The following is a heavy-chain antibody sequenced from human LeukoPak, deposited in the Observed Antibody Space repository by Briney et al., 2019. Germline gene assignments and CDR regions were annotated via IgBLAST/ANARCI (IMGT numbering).Heavy chain of an antibody. J-gene: IGHJ5*02. CDR3: AKDFRTYSSSWYFRNWFDP. CDR1: GDSVSSNSAT. V-gene: IGHV6-1*01. D-gene: IGHD6-13*01. CDR2: TYYKSKWYN. Sequence: SQTLSLTCAISGDSVSSNSATWNWIRQSPSRGLEWLGRTYYKSKWYNDYAVSVKSRITINSDTSKNQFSLQLNSVTPEDTAVYYCAKDFRTYSSSWYFRNWFDPWGQGTLVTVSS.